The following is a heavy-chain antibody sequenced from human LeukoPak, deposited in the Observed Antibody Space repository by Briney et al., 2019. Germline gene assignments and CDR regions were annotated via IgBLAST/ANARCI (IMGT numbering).Heavy chain of an antibody. CDR3: ARSPRFVRSSSWGDKDYYFDY. CDR2: IKQDGSEK. Sequence: GGSLRLSCAAYGFTFSSYWMSWVRQAPGKGLEWVANIKQDGSEKYYVDSVKGRFTISRDNAKNSLYLQMNSLRAEDTAVYYCARSPRFVRSSSWGDKDYYFDYWGQETLVTVSS. D-gene: IGHD6-13*01. CDR1: GFTFSSYW. V-gene: IGHV3-7*01. J-gene: IGHJ4*02.